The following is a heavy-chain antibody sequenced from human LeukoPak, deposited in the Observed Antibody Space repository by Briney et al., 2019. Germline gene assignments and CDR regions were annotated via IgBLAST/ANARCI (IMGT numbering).Heavy chain of an antibody. D-gene: IGHD3-9*01. CDR1: GVSISSSNSY. CDR3: PRAAYDILTGQYWDYFHY. Sequence: SETLSLTCTVSGVSISSSNSYWGLIRQPPRKGLAWIGSIYYSGNTYYNASLKSQVSISIDTSKNQFSLKLSSVTAADTAVYYSPRAAYDILTGQYWDYFHYWGQGILVTVSS. CDR2: IYYSGNT. J-gene: IGHJ4*02. V-gene: IGHV4-39*01.